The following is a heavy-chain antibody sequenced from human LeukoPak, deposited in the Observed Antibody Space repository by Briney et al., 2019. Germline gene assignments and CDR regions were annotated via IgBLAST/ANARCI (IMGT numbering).Heavy chain of an antibody. CDR2: ISYDGSNK. J-gene: IGHJ4*02. CDR1: GFTFSSYG. CDR3: AKDPSYYDSSGYCS. V-gene: IGHV3-30*18. D-gene: IGHD3-22*01. Sequence: GGSLRLSCAASGFTFSSYGMHWVRQAPGKGLEWVAVISYDGSNKYYADSVKGRFTISRDNSKNTLYLQMNSLRAEDTAVYYCAKDPSYYDSSGYCSWGQGTLVTVSS.